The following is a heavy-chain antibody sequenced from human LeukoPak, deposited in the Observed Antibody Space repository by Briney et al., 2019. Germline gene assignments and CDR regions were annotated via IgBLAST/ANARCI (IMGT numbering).Heavy chain of an antibody. Sequence: PGGSLRLSCAASGFTFSSYEMNWVRQAPGKGLEWVSYISRSGSTIYYADSVKGRFTISRDNAKNSLYLQMNSLRAEDTAVYYCASRRSTLSCSSTSCSLGYWGQGTLVTVSS. J-gene: IGHJ4*02. CDR2: ISRSGSTI. CDR1: GFTFSSYE. CDR3: ASRRSTLSCSSTSCSLGY. D-gene: IGHD2-2*01. V-gene: IGHV3-48*03.